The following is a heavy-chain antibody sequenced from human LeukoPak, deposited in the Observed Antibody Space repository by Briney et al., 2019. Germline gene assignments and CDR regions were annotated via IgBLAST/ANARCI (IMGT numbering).Heavy chain of an antibody. J-gene: IGHJ4*02. Sequence: GGSLRLSCAASGFTFSSYGMHWVRQAPGKGLEWVSYISSSSTIYYADSVKGRFTISRDNAKNSLYLQMNSLRAEDTAVYYCARSSGYDLDYWGQGTLVTVSS. CDR2: ISSSSTI. V-gene: IGHV3-48*01. D-gene: IGHD5-12*01. CDR1: GFTFSSYG. CDR3: ARSSGYDLDY.